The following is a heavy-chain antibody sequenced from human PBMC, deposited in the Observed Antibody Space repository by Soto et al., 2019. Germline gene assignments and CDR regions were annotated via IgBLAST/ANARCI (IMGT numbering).Heavy chain of an antibody. CDR3: TRKTPSSGMEV. CDR1: GFTLSSYD. V-gene: IGHV3-13*01. Sequence: EVQLVESGGGLVQPGGSLRLSCAASGFTLSSYDIHWVRQATGEGLAWVSGIGSGGDTHYADSVKGRVIISREDGKNSLYLQMHKLRVGDTAVYYCTRKTPSSGMEVWGQGATVTVSS. J-gene: IGHJ6*02. D-gene: IGHD1-26*01. CDR2: IGSGGDT.